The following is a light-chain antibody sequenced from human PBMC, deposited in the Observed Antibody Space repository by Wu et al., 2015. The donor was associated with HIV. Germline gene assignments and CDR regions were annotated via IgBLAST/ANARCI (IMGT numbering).Light chain of an antibody. CDR2: DAS. CDR1: QSVSSY. J-gene: IGKJ1*01. Sequence: EIVLTQSPATLSLSPGERATLSCRASQSVSSYLAWYQQKPGQAPRLLIYDASNRATGIPARFSGSGSGTDFTLTISSLEPEDFAVYYCQKYNTAPWTFGQGTKVEIK. V-gene: IGKV3-11*01. CDR3: QKYNTAPWT.